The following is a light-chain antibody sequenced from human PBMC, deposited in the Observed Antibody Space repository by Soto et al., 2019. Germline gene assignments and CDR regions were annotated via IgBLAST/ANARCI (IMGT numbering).Light chain of an antibody. Sequence: QSVLTQPASVSGSPGQSVTISCTGPRSDIGDSNFISWYQHSPGKAPRLLIYEVNNRPSGVSRRFSGSKAGNTASLTISGLLDDDEADYFCASFRSVTILVFGSGNKGTVL. CDR3: ASFRSVTILV. CDR1: RSDIGDSNF. V-gene: IGLV2-14*01. J-gene: IGLJ1*01. CDR2: EVN.